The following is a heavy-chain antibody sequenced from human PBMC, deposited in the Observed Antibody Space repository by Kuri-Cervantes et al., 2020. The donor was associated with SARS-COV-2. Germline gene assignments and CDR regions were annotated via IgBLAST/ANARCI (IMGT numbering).Heavy chain of an antibody. CDR3: ATVMGVVVFEI. V-gene: IGHV1-69*06. Sequence: SVKVSCKASGGTFNSYAINWVRQAPGQGLEWLGGIISFFGTTNYAQKFQGRITLTADKSTTTAYMELSNLRSEGTAIYYCATVMGVVVFEIWGQGTMVTVSS. J-gene: IGHJ3*02. CDR2: IISFFGTT. D-gene: IGHD2-15*01. CDR1: GGTFNSYA.